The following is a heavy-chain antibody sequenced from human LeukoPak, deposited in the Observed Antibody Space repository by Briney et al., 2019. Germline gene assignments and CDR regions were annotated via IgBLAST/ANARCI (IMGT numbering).Heavy chain of an antibody. V-gene: IGHV3-21*01. CDR3: ARDNWGVCSGSYSPLDP. CDR2: ISSSSSYI. J-gene: IGHJ5*02. Sequence: PGGSLRLSCAASGVTFSSYSMNWVRQAPGKGLEWVSSISSSSSYIYYADSVKGRFTISRDNAKNSLYLQMNSLRAEDTAVYYCARDNWGVCSGSYSPLDPWGQGTLVTVST. CDR1: GVTFSSYS. D-gene: IGHD3-10*02.